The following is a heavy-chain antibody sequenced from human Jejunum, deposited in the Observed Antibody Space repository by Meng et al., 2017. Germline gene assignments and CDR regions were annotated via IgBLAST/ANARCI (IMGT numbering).Heavy chain of an antibody. Sequence: QLQLQESGAGLVKASETLSLTCTVSGGSISGSYDYWSWIRQPPGKGLEWIGYIYHSGSTDYNPSLKSRVTISVDTSKNQFSLKLSSVTAADTAVYYCARGHQVDPWGPGTLVTVSS. CDR2: IYHSGST. J-gene: IGHJ5*02. V-gene: IGHV4-30-4*01. D-gene: IGHD2-2*01. CDR3: ARGHQVDP. CDR1: GGSISGSYDY.